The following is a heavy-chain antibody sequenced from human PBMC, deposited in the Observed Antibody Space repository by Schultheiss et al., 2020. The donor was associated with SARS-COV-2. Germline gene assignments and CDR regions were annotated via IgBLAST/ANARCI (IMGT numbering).Heavy chain of an antibody. D-gene: IGHD6-13*01. CDR2: IYYSGST. J-gene: IGHJ5*02. CDR1: GGSISRSGYY. CDR3: ARHHDIAAAGTSMAWFDP. Sequence: SQTLSLTCTVSGGSISRSGYYWGWIRQSPGKGLEWIGYIYYSGSTYYNPSLKSRVTISVDTSKNQFSLKLSSVTAADTAVYYCARHHDIAAAGTSMAWFDPWGQGTLVTVSS. V-gene: IGHV4-39*01.